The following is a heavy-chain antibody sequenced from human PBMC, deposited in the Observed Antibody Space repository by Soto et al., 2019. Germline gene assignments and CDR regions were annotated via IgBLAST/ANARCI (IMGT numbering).Heavy chain of an antibody. Sequence: QVQLVQSGPEVTMPGASVKVSCKTSGYTFTAYGLAWLRQAPGQRPEWLGWVGTANANTNYAEKFQGRVTMTSERSTTTTYLELRSLRSYDTAVYYCARELNTDPTADYSLAYWGQGTLVTDSS. CDR1: GYTFTAYG. CDR3: ARELNTDPTADYSLAY. V-gene: IGHV1-18*01. D-gene: IGHD2-21*02. CDR2: VGTANANT. J-gene: IGHJ4*02.